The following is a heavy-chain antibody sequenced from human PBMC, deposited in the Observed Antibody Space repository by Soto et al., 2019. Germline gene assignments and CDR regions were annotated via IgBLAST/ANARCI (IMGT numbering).Heavy chain of an antibody. Sequence: PSETLSLTCTVSGGSISSGGYYWSWIHQHPGKGLEWIGYIYYSGSTYYNPSLKSRVTISVDTSKNQFSLKLSSVTAADTAVYYCARRLKHPSAAMGDYFDYWGQGTLVTVSS. CDR2: IYYSGST. D-gene: IGHD2-2*01. J-gene: IGHJ4*02. CDR3: ARRLKHPSAAMGDYFDY. CDR1: GGSISSGGYY. V-gene: IGHV4-31*03.